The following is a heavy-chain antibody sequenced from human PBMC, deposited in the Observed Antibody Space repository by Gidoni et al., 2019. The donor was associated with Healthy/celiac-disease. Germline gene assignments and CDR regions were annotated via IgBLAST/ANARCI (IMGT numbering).Heavy chain of an antibody. CDR2: IDWDDDK. CDR1: GFSRSTSGRC. Sequence: QVTLRESGPARVKPTQTLTLTRTFSGFSRSTSGRCVSWIRQPPGKALEWLALIDWDDDKYYSTSLKTRLNISKDTSKTQVVLTMPNMDPVDTATYYCARGLTQGGGMDVWGQGTTVTVSS. D-gene: IGHD2-15*01. CDR3: ARGLTQGGGMDV. J-gene: IGHJ6*02. V-gene: IGHV2-70*01.